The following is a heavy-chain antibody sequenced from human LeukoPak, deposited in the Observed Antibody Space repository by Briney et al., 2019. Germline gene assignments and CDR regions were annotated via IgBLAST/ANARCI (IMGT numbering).Heavy chain of an antibody. D-gene: IGHD2-15*01. CDR2: IYYSGST. CDR3: ARHGYCSGGSCYWDY. CDR1: GGSISPYY. V-gene: IGHV4-59*08. Sequence: PSETLSLTCIVSGGSISPYYWSWIRQPPGSGLEWIAYIYYSGSTSYNPSLKSRVAISVDTSSNEVSLKLSSVTAADTAVYYCARHGYCSGGSCYWDYWGQGTLVTVSS. J-gene: IGHJ4*02.